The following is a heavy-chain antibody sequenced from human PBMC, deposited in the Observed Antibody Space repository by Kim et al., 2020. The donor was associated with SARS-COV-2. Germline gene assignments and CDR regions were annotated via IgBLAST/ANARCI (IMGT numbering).Heavy chain of an antibody. CDR1: GYTFTSYG. CDR3: ARDQFRNHCSGGSWYYYYYGRDV. Sequence: ASVKVSCKASGYTFTSYGISWVRQAPGQGLEWMGWISAYNGNTNYAQKLQGRVTMTTDTSTSTAYMELRSLRSDDTAVYYCARDQFRNHCSGGSWYYYYYGRDVWGQGTTVTVSS. CDR2: ISAYNGNT. J-gene: IGHJ6*02. V-gene: IGHV1-18*01. D-gene: IGHD2-15*01.